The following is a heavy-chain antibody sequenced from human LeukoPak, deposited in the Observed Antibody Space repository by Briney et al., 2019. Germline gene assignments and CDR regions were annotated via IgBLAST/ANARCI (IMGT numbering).Heavy chain of an antibody. Sequence: GGSLRLSRAASGFTVSSSYMSWVRQAPGKGLEWISVIYAGGSTYYADSVKGRFTISRDSSKNTLYLQMNSLRAEDTAVYYCARGKAVTGFDIWGQGTMVTVSS. D-gene: IGHD4-17*01. J-gene: IGHJ3*02. CDR1: GFTVSSSY. V-gene: IGHV3-53*01. CDR3: ARGKAVTGFDI. CDR2: IYAGGST.